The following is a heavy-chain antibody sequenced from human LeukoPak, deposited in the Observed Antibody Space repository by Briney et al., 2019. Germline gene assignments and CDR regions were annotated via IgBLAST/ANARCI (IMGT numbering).Heavy chain of an antibody. Sequence: PSETLSLTCSVSGGSISSYYWSWIRQPPGKALEWIGYIYYTGSTKYSPSLKSRVTISVDTSKKQFSLNLSSVTAADTAVYYCARGPVRNWFDHWGQGTLVTVSS. V-gene: IGHV4-59*01. CDR2: IYYTGST. J-gene: IGHJ5*02. CDR1: GGSISSYY. CDR3: ARGPVRNWFDH.